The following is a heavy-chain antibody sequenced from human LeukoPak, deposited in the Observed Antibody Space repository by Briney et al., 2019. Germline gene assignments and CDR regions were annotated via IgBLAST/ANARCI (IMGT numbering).Heavy chain of an antibody. V-gene: IGHV4-39*07. J-gene: IGHJ4*02. CDR1: GGSISSSSYY. CDR3: ARAQIYCSGGSCYAAHLDY. Sequence: SETLSLTCTVSGGSISSSSYYWGWIRQPPGKGLEWIGSIYYSGSTYYNPSLKSRVTISVDTSKNQFSLKLGSVTAADTAVYYCARAQIYCSGGSCYAAHLDYWGQGTLVTVSS. D-gene: IGHD2-15*01. CDR2: IYYSGST.